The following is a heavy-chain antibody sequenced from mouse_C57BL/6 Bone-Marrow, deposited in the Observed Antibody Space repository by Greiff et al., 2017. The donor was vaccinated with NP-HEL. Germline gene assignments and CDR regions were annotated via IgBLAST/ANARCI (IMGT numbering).Heavy chain of an antibody. V-gene: IGHV1-64*01. CDR1: GYTFTSYW. J-gene: IGHJ4*01. D-gene: IGHD4-1*02. CDR2: IHPNSGST. CDR3: ASLNWSYAMDY. Sequence: QVQLQQPGAELVKPGASVKLSCKASGYTFTSYWMHWVKQRPGQGLEWIEMIHPNSGSTNYNEKFKSKATLTVDKSSSTAYMQLSSLTSEDSAVYYCASLNWSYAMDYWGQGTSVTVSS.